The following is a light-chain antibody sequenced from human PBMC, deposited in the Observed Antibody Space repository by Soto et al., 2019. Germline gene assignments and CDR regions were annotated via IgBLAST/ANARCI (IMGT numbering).Light chain of an antibody. CDR3: CSYAGDYTFV. CDR2: DVI. CDR1: SSDVGVYKY. V-gene: IGLV2-11*01. Sequence: QSALTQPRAVSGSPGQSVTISCTGTSSDVGVYKYVSRYRQLPGKAPKLMIYDVITRPSGVPDRFSGSKSGNTASLTISGLQAEDEAYYYGCSYAGDYTFVFGTGTKLTVL. J-gene: IGLJ1*01.